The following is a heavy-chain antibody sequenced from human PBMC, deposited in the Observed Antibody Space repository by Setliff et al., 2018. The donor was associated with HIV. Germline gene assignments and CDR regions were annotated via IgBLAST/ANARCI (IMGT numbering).Heavy chain of an antibody. CDR2: ISNSGGNT. Sequence: HPGGSLRLSCKASGFTFKIYAMSWLRQAPGKGLEWVSAISNSGGNTYYADSVKGRFTISRDNAKNTLYLQMNSLRAEDTAVYYCASDGDGHFDNWGQGTLVTVSS. V-gene: IGHV3-23*01. J-gene: IGHJ4*02. CDR1: GFTFKIYA. CDR3: ASDGDGHFDN.